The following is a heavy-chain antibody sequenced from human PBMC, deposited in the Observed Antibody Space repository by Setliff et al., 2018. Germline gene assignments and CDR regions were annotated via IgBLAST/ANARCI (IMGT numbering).Heavy chain of an antibody. D-gene: IGHD2-2*01. J-gene: IGHJ5*02. CDR1: GYTFTSYG. Sequence: ASVKVSCKASGYTFTSYGISWVRQAPGQGLEWMGWISAYNGTTNYAQKLQGRVTMTTDTSTSTAYMELRSLRSDDTAVYYCARDPSLYCSSTSCSPHWFDPWGQGTLVTVSS. V-gene: IGHV1-18*01. CDR3: ARDPSLYCSSTSCSPHWFDP. CDR2: ISAYNGTT.